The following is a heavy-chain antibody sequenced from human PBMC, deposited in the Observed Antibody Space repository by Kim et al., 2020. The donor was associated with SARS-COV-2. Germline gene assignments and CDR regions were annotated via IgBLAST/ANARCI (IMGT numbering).Heavy chain of an antibody. CDR2: ISSGSSTI. CDR3: ARERGYTYGNDY. D-gene: IGHD5-18*01. J-gene: IGHJ4*02. Sequence: GGSLRLSCAASGFTFSTCSMNWVRQAPGKGLEWISYISSGSSTIYYADSVKGRFTVSRDNAKSSLYLQMSSLRDEDTALYFCARERGYTYGNDYWGQGTLVTVSS. V-gene: IGHV3-48*02. CDR1: GFTFSTCS.